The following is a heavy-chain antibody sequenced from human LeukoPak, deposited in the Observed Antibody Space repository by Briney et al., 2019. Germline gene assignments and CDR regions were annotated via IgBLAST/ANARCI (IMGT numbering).Heavy chain of an antibody. J-gene: IGHJ5*02. D-gene: IGHD1-7*01. CDR3: ARGHHKLRFVSWFDP. CDR1: GFTFDDYG. CDR2: INWNGGST. Sequence: GGSLRLSCAASGFTFDDYGMSWVRQAPGKGLEWVSGINWNGGSTGYADSVKGRFTISRDNAKNSLYLQMNSLRAEDTALYYRARGHHKLRFVSWFDPWGQGTLVTVSS. V-gene: IGHV3-20*04.